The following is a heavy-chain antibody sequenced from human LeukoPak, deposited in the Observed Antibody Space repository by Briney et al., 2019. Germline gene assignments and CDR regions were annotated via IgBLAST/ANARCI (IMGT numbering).Heavy chain of an antibody. CDR2: ISYDGSNK. Sequence: GGSLRLSCAASGFTFSSYAMHWVRQAPGKGLEWVAVISYDGSNKYYADSVKGRFTISRDNSKNTLYLQMNSLRAEDTAVYYCATQMPPTIAAAGPFYYYYYGMDVWGQGTTVTVSS. D-gene: IGHD6-13*01. V-gene: IGHV3-30-3*01. CDR1: GFTFSSYA. CDR3: ATQMPPTIAAAGPFYYYYYGMDV. J-gene: IGHJ6*02.